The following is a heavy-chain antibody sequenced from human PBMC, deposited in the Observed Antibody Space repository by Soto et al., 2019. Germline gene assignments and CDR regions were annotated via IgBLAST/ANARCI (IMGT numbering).Heavy chain of an antibody. D-gene: IGHD6-13*01. CDR2: INHSGST. CDR3: ARSPPLGSSDFDY. CDR1: DGSFSSYY. J-gene: IGHJ4*02. V-gene: IGHV4-34*01. Sequence: PSETLSLSFALYDGSFSSYYWSWIRQSPGKGLEWIWEINHSGSTDENPSLKSRVTLSLDTAKNQFSLNLSSVTAADTDVYYCARSPPLGSSDFDYWGQGATVTVS.